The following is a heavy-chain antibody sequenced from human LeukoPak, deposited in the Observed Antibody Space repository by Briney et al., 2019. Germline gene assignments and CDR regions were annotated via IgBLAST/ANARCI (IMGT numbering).Heavy chain of an antibody. V-gene: IGHV3-11*04. J-gene: IGHJ6*03. CDR1: GFTFSDYY. CDR2: ISSSGSTI. Sequence: GGSLRLSCAASGFTFSDYYVSWIRQAPGKGLEWVSYISSSGSTIYYADSVKGRFTISRDNAKNSLYLQMNSLRAEDTAVYYCARGGVRAYYYYMDVWGKGTTVTVSS. CDR3: ARGGVRAYYYYMDV. D-gene: IGHD3-10*01.